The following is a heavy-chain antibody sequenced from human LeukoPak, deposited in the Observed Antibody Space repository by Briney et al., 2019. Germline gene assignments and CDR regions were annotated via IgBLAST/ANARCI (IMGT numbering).Heavy chain of an antibody. CDR1: GFTFSNYG. J-gene: IGHJ4*02. D-gene: IGHD2-15*01. Sequence: GGSLRLSCAASGFTFSNYGMYWVRQAPGKGLEWVAVIWYDGSNKYYADSVKGRFTISRDNSKNTLYLQMNSLRAEDTAVYYCATVRSCSGGNCYYLGYWGQGTLVTVSS. CDR3: ATVRSCSGGNCYYLGY. CDR2: IWYDGSNK. V-gene: IGHV3-33*01.